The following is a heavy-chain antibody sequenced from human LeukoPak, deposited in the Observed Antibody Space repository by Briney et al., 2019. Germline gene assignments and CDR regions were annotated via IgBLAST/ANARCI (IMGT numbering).Heavy chain of an antibody. D-gene: IGHD6-13*01. CDR3: ARDKSDSLHLQQLVFGWFDP. CDR1: GGSISSGSYY. CDR2: IYTSGST. Sequence: SETLSLTCTVSGGSISSGSYYWSWIRQPAGKGLEWIGRIYTSGSTNYNPSLKSRVTISVDTSKNQFSLKLSSVTAADTAVYYCARDKSDSLHLQQLVFGWFDPWGQGTLVTVSS. V-gene: IGHV4-61*02. J-gene: IGHJ5*02.